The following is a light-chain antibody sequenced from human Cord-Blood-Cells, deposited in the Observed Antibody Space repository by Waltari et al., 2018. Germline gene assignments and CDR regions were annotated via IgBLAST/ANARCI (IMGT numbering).Light chain of an antibody. Sequence: DIQMTPSPSSLSASVGVRVTIPCPAIQGISNYLAWYQQKPGKVPKLLIYAASTLQSGVPSRFSGSGSGTDFTLTSSSLQPEDVATYYCQKYNSAPYTFGQGTKLEIK. CDR3: QKYNSAPYT. V-gene: IGKV1-27*01. CDR2: AAS. J-gene: IGKJ2*01. CDR1: QGISNY.